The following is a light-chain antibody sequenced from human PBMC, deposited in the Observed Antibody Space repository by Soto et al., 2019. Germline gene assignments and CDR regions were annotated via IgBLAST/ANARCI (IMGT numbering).Light chain of an antibody. J-gene: IGKJ2*01. V-gene: IGKV1-5*03. CDR1: QSIGSW. Sequence: DIQMTQSPSTLSASVGDRVTITCRASQSIGSWLAWYQQKPGKAPKLLIYKASNSESGVPSRFSGSGSGTEFTLNISSLQPDDFATYYCQQYNSFSRYTFGQGTKLEIK. CDR3: QQYNSFSRYT. CDR2: KAS.